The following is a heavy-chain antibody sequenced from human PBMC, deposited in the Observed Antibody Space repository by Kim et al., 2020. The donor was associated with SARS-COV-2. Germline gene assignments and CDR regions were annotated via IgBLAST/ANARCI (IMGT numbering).Heavy chain of an antibody. D-gene: IGHD3-10*01. J-gene: IGHJ2*01. CDR2: ISYDGSNK. V-gene: IGHV3-30-3*01. CDR1: GFTFSSYA. CDR3: AREGRGSGSYSDL. Sequence: GGSLRLSCAASGFTFSSYAMHWVRQAPGKGLEWVAVISYDGSNKYYADSVKGRFTISRDNSKNTLYLQMNSLRAEDTAVYYCAREGRGSGSYSDLWGRGTLVTVSS.